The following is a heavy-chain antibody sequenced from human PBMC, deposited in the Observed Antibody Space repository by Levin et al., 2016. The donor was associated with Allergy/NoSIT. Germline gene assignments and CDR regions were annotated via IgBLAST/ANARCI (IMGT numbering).Heavy chain of an antibody. J-gene: IGHJ6*02. Sequence: WIRQPPGKGLEWVSAISGSGGSTYYADSVKGRFTISRDNAKKSIYLQMNSLRAEDTALYYCAREGFFYNYAMDLWGQGTTVTVSS. CDR2: ISGSGGST. D-gene: IGHD3-3*01. V-gene: IGHV3-23*01. CDR3: AREGFFYNYAMDL.